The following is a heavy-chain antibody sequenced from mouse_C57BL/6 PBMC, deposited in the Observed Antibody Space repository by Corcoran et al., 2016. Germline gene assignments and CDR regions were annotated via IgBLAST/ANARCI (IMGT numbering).Heavy chain of an antibody. D-gene: IGHD2-4*01. CDR1: GFSLSTSGMG. CDR2: IYWDDDK. V-gene: IGHV8-12*01. CDR3: ARREKGYDYDEGYAMDS. J-gene: IGHJ4*01. Sequence: QVTLKESGPGILQSSQTLSLTCSFSGFSLSTSGMGVSWIRQPSGKGLEWLAHIYWDDDKRYNPSLKSRLTISKDTSRNQVFLKITSVDTADTATYYCARREKGYDYDEGYAMDSWGQGTSVTVSS.